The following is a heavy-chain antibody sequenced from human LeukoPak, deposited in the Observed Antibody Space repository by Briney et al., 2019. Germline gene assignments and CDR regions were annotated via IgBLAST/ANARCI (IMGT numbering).Heavy chain of an antibody. J-gene: IGHJ4*02. CDR3: AKGEVISFSL. CDR2: ISYDGSNK. Sequence: TGRSLRLSCAASGFTFSSYGMHWVRQAPGKGLEWVVVISYDGSNKYYADSVKGRFTISRDNSKNTLYLQMNSLRAEDTAVYYCAKGEVISFSLWGQGTLVTVSS. V-gene: IGHV3-30*18. CDR1: GFTFSSYG. D-gene: IGHD3-22*01.